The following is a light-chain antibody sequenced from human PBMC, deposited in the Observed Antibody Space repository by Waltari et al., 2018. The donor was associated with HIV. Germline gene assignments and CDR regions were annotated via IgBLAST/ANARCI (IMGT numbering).Light chain of an antibody. Sequence: QSVVTQPPSASGTPGQRVTISCSGSGSNIGTYSVNWYQHFPGTAPKLLIYMNDQRPSGVPGRFSGSQSGTSASLASSWLQYDDEADYYCAVWDDSLGGAVFGGGTKLTVL. CDR1: GSNIGTYS. CDR2: MND. CDR3: AVWDDSLGGAV. J-gene: IGLJ2*01. V-gene: IGLV1-47*01.